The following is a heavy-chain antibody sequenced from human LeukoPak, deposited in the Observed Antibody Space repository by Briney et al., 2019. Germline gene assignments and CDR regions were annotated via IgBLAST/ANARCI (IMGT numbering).Heavy chain of an antibody. CDR2: IYYSGST. V-gene: IGHV4-59*08. CDR1: GGSISSYY. J-gene: IGHJ4*02. CDR3: ARALDGYNQGPLDH. D-gene: IGHD5-24*01. Sequence: SETLSLTCTVSGGSISSYYWSWIRQPPGKGLEWIGYIYYSGSTNYNLSLKSRVTISVDTSKNQFSLKLSSVTAADTAVYYCARALDGYNQGPLDHWGQGTLVTVSS.